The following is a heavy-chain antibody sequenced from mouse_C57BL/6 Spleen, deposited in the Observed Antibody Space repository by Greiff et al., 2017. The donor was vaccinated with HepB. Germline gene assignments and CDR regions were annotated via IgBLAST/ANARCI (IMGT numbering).Heavy chain of an antibody. D-gene: IGHD1-1*01. CDR3: AYYYGSSLAWFAY. V-gene: IGHV1-64*01. CDR1: GYTFTSYW. Sequence: VQLQQPGAELVKPGASVKLSCKASGYTFTSYWMHWVKQRPGQGLEWIGMIHPNSGSTNYNEKFKSKATLTVDKSSSTAYMQLSSLTSEDSAVYDCAYYYGSSLAWFAYWGQGTLVTVSA. CDR2: IHPNSGST. J-gene: IGHJ3*01.